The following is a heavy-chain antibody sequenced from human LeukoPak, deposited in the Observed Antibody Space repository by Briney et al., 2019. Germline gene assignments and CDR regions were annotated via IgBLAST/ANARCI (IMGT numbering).Heavy chain of an antibody. J-gene: IGHJ3*02. V-gene: IGHV3-66*01. CDR3: ARVSGGTLDGAFDI. D-gene: IGHD3-16*01. Sequence: GGSLRLSCAASGFTVNSNCMTWVRQAPGKGLHWVSVIYSGGKTYYADSVKGRFIISRDNSKNTLFLQMNSLRAEDTAVYYCARVSGGTLDGAFDIWGQGTMVTVSS. CDR1: GFTVNSNC. CDR2: IYSGGKT.